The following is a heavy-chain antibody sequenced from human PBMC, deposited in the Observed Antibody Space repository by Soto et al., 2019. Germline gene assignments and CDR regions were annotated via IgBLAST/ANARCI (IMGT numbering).Heavy chain of an antibody. V-gene: IGHV1-2*02. CDR3: ARVVATSPTTPFYYYYGMDV. CDR2: INPNSGGT. J-gene: IGHJ6*02. D-gene: IGHD5-12*01. CDR1: GYTFTGYY. Sequence: ASVKVSCKASGYTFTGYYMHWVRQAPRQGLEWMGWINPNSGGTNYAQKFQGRVTMTRDTSISTAYMELSRLRSDDTAVYYCARVVATSPTTPFYYYYGMDVWGQGTTVTVSS.